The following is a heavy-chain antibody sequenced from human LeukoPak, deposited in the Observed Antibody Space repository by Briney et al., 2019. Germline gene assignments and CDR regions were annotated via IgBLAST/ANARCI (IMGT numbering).Heavy chain of an antibody. Sequence: GGSLRLSCAASGFTFSSYAMHWVRQAPGKGLEWVAVISYDGSNKYYADSVKGRFTISRDNSKNTLYLQMNSLRAEDTAVYYCARDFRIRNSAARRIRLGFDYWGQGTLVTVSS. CDR2: ISYDGSNK. V-gene: IGHV3-30-3*01. D-gene: IGHD6-6*01. CDR1: GFTFSSYA. J-gene: IGHJ4*02. CDR3: ARDFRIRNSAARRIRLGFDY.